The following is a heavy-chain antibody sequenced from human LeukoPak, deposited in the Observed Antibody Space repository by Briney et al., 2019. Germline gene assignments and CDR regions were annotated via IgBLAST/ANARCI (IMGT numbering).Heavy chain of an antibody. D-gene: IGHD6-19*01. CDR2: ISGSGGAT. CDR3: AKVTSGWFADAFDI. CDR1: GFTFSSYA. J-gene: IGHJ3*02. V-gene: IGHV3-23*01. Sequence: GGSLRLSCAASGFTFSSYAMNWVRQAPGKGLEWVSGISGSGGATYLADSLKGRYTISRDNSKSTLYLQMNNLRVEDTAVYFSAKVTSGWFADAFDIWGQGTMVTVSS.